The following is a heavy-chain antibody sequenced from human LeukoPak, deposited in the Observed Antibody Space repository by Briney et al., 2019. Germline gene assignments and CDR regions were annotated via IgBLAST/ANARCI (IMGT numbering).Heavy chain of an antibody. V-gene: IGHV4-39*07. Sequence: SETLSLTCTVSGGSISSSSYYWGWIRQPPGKGLEWIGSIYYSGSTYYHPSLKSRFTISVDTSKNQFSLKLSSVTAADTAVYYCARVSSSGYYFQHWGQGTLVTVSS. CDR1: GGSISSSSYY. D-gene: IGHD3-22*01. J-gene: IGHJ1*01. CDR3: ARVSSSGYYFQH. CDR2: IYYSGST.